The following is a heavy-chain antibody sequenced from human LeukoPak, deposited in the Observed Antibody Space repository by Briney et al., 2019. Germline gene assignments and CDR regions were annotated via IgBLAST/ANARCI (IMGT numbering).Heavy chain of an antibody. CDR1: GFTFSSYW. CDR2: IEQDGSEK. D-gene: IGHD2-2*01. V-gene: IGHV3-7*01. J-gene: IGHJ6*03. Sequence: AGGSLRLSCAASGFTFSSYWMSWVRQAPGKGLEWVANIEQDGSEKYYVDSVKGRFTISRDNAKNSLYLQMNSLRAEDTAVYYCASSGYCSSTSCYPYYYYYMDVWGKGTTVTVSS. CDR3: ASSGYCSSTSCYPYYYYYMDV.